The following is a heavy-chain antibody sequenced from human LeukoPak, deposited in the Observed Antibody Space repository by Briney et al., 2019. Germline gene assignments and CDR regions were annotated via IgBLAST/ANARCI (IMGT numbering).Heavy chain of an antibody. CDR1: GSTFSSYA. Sequence: GGSLRLSCAASGSTFSSYAMHWVRQAPGKGLEWVAVISYDGSNKYYADSVKGRFTISRDNSKNTLYLQMNSLRAEDTAVYYCARTPAAMFVQNWFDPWGQGTLVTVSS. CDR3: ARTPAAMFVQNWFDP. CDR2: ISYDGSNK. J-gene: IGHJ5*02. D-gene: IGHD2-2*01. V-gene: IGHV3-30*04.